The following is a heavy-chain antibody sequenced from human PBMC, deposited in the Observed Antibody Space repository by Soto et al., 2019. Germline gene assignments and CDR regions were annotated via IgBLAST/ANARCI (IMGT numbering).Heavy chain of an antibody. J-gene: IGHJ4*02. CDR2: VLPFLDIT. CDR1: GGTFSIYT. D-gene: IGHD6-13*01. Sequence: QVQLVQSGSEVKKPGSSVRVSCKTSGGTFSIYTISWVRQAPGQGLEWMGRVLPFLDITSYSQRFQGRVTITADRSTTTAYMELSSLRSEDTAVYYCARDRDNSNWPNFDSWGQGTLVNVSS. V-gene: IGHV1-69*02. CDR3: ARDRDNSNWPNFDS.